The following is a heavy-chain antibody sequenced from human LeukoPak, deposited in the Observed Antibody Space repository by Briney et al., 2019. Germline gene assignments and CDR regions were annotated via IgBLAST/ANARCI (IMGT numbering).Heavy chain of an antibody. CDR3: ARAYRGYDSSGYYDS. CDR1: GFTFSSYA. Sequence: GRSLRLSCAASGFTFSSYAMHWVRQAPGKGLEWVAVISYDGSNKYYADSVKGRFTVSRDNSKNTLYLQMNSLRAEDTAVYYCARAYRGYDSSGYYDSWGQGTLVTVSS. J-gene: IGHJ5*01. CDR2: ISYDGSNK. V-gene: IGHV3-30*04. D-gene: IGHD3-22*01.